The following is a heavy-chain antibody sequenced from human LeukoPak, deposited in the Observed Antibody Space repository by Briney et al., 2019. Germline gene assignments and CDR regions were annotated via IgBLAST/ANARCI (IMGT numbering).Heavy chain of an antibody. CDR3: ARGAPEYCSGGSCYLNIAFDI. CDR1: GFTFSSYA. D-gene: IGHD2-15*01. CDR2: ISYDGSNK. V-gene: IGHV3-30*04. J-gene: IGHJ3*02. Sequence: GRSLRHSCAASGFTFSSYAMHWVRQAPGKGLEWVAVISYDGSNKYYADSVKGRFTISRDNSKNTLYLQMNSLRAEDTAVYYCARGAPEYCSGGSCYLNIAFDIWGQGTMVTVSS.